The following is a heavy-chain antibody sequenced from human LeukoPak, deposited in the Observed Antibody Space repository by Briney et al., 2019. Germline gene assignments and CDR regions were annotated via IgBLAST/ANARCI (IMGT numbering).Heavy chain of an antibody. CDR1: GFTFNNYA. CDR3: AKDRLLNCRGDCYIFDY. CDR2: ISGSGGRAST. Sequence: PGGSLRLSCAASGFTFNNYAMSWVRQAPGKGLEWVSTISGSGGRASTDYADSVKGRFSISRDNSKNTLYLQVNGLRTEDTAVYYCAKDRLLNCRGDCYIFDYWGQGTVVTVSS. J-gene: IGHJ4*02. D-gene: IGHD2-21*02. V-gene: IGHV3-23*01.